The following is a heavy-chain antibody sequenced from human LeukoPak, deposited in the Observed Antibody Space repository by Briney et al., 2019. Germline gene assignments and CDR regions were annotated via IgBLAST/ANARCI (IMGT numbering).Heavy chain of an antibody. V-gene: IGHV3-53*01. CDR3: VRDIGSYPPEK. CDR2: MYSHGLT. D-gene: IGHD1-26*01. Sequence: GGSLRLSCAASGFTFNDAWMNWIRQAPGKGLEWVSLMYSHGLTSYGDSVRGRFTISRDTSKNTLHLQMNSLRAEDTAIYYCVRDIGSYPPEKWGQGTLVTVSS. CDR1: GFTFNDAW. J-gene: IGHJ4*02.